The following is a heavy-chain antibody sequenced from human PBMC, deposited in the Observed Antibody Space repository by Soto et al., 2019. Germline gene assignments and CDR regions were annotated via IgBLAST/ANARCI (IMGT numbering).Heavy chain of an antibody. Sequence: ASVKVSCKASGYTFTSYDINWVRQATGQGLEWMGWMNPNSGNTGYAQKFQGRVTMTRNTSLSTAYMELSSLRSEDTAVYYCARRSSGYYYRPFDAFDIWGQGTMVTVSS. CDR3: ARRSSGYYYRPFDAFDI. J-gene: IGHJ3*02. D-gene: IGHD3-22*01. CDR1: GYTFTSYD. V-gene: IGHV1-8*01. CDR2: MNPNSGNT.